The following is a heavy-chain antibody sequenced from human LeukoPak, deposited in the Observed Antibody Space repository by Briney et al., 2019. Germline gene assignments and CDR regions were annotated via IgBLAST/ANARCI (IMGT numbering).Heavy chain of an antibody. D-gene: IGHD3-3*01. CDR1: GDSITSSSYY. CDR2: IYYSGST. CDR3: AGILRFLEWLD. Sequence: SETLSLTCTVSGDSITSSSYYWGWIRQPPGKGLEWIGNIYYSGSTYYNPSLKSRVTISVDTSKNQFSLKLSSVTAADTAVYYCAGILRFLEWLDWGQGTLVTVSS. V-gene: IGHV4-39*01. J-gene: IGHJ4*02.